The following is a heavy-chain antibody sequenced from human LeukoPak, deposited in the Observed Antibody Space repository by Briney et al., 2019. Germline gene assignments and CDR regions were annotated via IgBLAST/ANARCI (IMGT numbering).Heavy chain of an antibody. J-gene: IGHJ5*02. CDR3: ARDFTPYCSSTSCSWFDA. CDR2: ISGYNGNT. D-gene: IGHD2-2*01. CDR1: GYTFTTYG. V-gene: IGHV1-18*01. Sequence: ASVKVSCKASGYTFTTYGISWVRQAPGQGLEWMGWISGYNGNTNYAQKLQGRVTMTTDTSTSTAYMELRSLISDDTAVYYCARDFTPYCSSTSCSWFDAWGQGTLVTVSS.